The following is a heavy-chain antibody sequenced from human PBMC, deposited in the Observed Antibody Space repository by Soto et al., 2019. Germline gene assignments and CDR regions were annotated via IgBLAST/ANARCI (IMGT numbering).Heavy chain of an antibody. Sequence: EVQLVESGGGLVKPGGSLRLSCAASGFTFSSYSMNWVRQAPGKGLEWVSSISSSSSYIYYADSVKGRFTISRDNAKNSLYLQRNSLRAEDTAVDYCARDQPGYGDGYGLGYRGQGPLVTVSS. CDR1: GFTFSSYS. D-gene: IGHD5-18*01. CDR2: ISSSSSYI. CDR3: ARDQPGYGDGYGLGY. J-gene: IGHJ4*02. V-gene: IGHV3-21*01.